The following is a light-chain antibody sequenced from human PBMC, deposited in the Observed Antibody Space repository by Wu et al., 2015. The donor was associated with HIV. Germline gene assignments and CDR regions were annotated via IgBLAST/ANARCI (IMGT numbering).Light chain of an antibody. CDR1: QSVGSK. CDR2: GAS. CDR3: QQYNNWLTWT. V-gene: IGKV3-15*01. J-gene: IGKJ1*01. Sequence: EIVMTQSPGTLSGSPGERATLSCRASQSVGSKLAWHQQKPGQAPRLLIYGASTRATGIPARFSGSGSETEFTLTISSLQSEDFAVYYCQQYNNWLTWTFGQGTKVEIK.